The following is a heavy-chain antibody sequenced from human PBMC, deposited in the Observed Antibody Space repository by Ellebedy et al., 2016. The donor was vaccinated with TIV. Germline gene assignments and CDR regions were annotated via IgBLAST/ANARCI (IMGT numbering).Heavy chain of an antibody. CDR2: ISYSGDLM. CDR3: ARATSGFDY. J-gene: IGHJ4*02. D-gene: IGHD5-24*01. Sequence: GESLKISCAASGFTFSGYYMSWFRQAPGKGPEWVSYISYSGDLMYYADSVKGRFTTSRDNAGNSLYLQMNSLRAEDTAVYYCARATSGFDYWGQGALATVSS. V-gene: IGHV3-11*01. CDR1: GFTFSGYY.